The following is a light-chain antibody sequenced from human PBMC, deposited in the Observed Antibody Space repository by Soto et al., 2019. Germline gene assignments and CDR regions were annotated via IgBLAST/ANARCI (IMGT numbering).Light chain of an antibody. CDR2: QVS. CDR3: TSYTSSYIFV. V-gene: IGLV2-8*01. Sequence: QSALTQPPSASGSPGQSVTISCTGTSSDVGASEYVSWYQQHPGKAPKRMIYQVSKRPSGVPDRFSGSRSGNTASLTVSGLQAEDEADYYCTSYTSSYIFVLGGGTKLTVL. CDR1: SSDVGASEY. J-gene: IGLJ2*01.